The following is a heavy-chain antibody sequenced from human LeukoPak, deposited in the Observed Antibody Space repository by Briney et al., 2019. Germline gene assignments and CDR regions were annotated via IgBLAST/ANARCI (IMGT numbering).Heavy chain of an antibody. Sequence: ALVKVSCKASGYTFTGYYMHWVRQAPGQGLEWMGWINPNSGGTGYAQKFQGRVTMTRNTSISTAYMELSSLRSEDTAVYYCARVALDETHVDIVATEVPVDYWGQGTLVTVSS. V-gene: IGHV1-2*02. CDR1: GYTFTGYY. CDR3: ARVALDETHVDIVATEVPVDY. D-gene: IGHD5-12*01. CDR2: INPNSGGT. J-gene: IGHJ4*02.